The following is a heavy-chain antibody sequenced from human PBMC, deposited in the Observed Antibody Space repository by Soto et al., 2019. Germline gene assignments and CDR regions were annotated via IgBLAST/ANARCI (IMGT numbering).Heavy chain of an antibody. J-gene: IGHJ6*02. CDR1: GVTLSSYS. CDR2: ISSSSSTI. CDR3: ARDNPRSSGWDV. Sequence: EVQLVESGGGLVQPGGSLRLSCEASGVTLSSYSMNWARQAPGQGLEWVSYISSSSSTIYYADSVKGRFTISRDNAKNSLYLQMNSLRDEATAVYYGARDNPRSSGWDVWGQGTTVTVSS. V-gene: IGHV3-48*02.